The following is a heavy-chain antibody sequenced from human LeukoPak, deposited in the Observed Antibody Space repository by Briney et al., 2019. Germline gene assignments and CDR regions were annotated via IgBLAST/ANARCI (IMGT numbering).Heavy chain of an antibody. D-gene: IGHD3-10*01. J-gene: IGHJ4*02. CDR3: ARESGFGELFPFSFDY. Sequence: PGGSLRLSCAASGFSVSNNYMSWVRQTPGKGLEWVSVIYSNGNTDYADSVKGRFFISRDNSKNTLYLQISSLRAEDTAVYFCARESGFGELFPFSFDYWGQGILVTVSS. CDR2: IYSNGNT. CDR1: GFSVSNNY. V-gene: IGHV3-66*01.